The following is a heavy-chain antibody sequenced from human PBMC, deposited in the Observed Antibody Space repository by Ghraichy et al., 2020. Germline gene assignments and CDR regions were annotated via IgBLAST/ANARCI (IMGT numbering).Heavy chain of an antibody. CDR1: GFTFSSYA. D-gene: IGHD3-3*01. V-gene: IGHV3-23*01. CDR2: ISGSGGST. J-gene: IGHJ4*02. Sequence: GESLNISCAASGFTFSSYAMSWVRQAPGKGLEWVSAISGSGGSTYYADSVKGRFTISRDNSKNTLYLQMNSLRAEDTAVYYCAKDIKPREGYDYWGQGTLVTVSS. CDR3: AKDIKPREGYDY.